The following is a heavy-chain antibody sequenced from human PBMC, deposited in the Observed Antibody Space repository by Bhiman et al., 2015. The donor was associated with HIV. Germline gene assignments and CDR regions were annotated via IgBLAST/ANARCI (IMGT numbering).Heavy chain of an antibody. J-gene: IGHJ4*02. D-gene: IGHD2-15*01. Sequence: EVQLVESGGGLVKPGGSLRLSCTASGFNFRAYSMNWVRQAPGKGLEWVSSISPSGSYIYYADSLKGRFTISRDNAKNSLFLQMNSLRAEDTAVYYCARGPWWLLHYYLDYWGQGTLVTVSS. V-gene: IGHV3-21*04. CDR1: GFNFRAYS. CDR2: ISPSGSYI. CDR3: ARGPWWLLHYYLDY.